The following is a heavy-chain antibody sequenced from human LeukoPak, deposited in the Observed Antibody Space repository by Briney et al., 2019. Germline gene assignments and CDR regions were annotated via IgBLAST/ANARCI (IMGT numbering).Heavy chain of an antibody. V-gene: IGHV3-74*01. D-gene: IGHD6-13*01. J-gene: IGHJ3*02. CDR3: ANGYSSTYYNALDI. CDR1: GFTFSSYL. Sequence: GGSLRLSCAASGFTFSSYLMHWVRQAPGKGLVWVSRINSDGSSTTYADSVKSRFTTSRDNAKNTLYLQMSSLRVEDTAVYYCANGYSSTYYNALDIRGQGTMVTVSS. CDR2: INSDGSST.